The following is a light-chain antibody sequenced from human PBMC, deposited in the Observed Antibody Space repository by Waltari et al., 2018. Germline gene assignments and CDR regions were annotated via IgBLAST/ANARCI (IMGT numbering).Light chain of an antibody. Sequence: QSVVTQPPSASGTPGQRVTLPCSGRNSNIGRDIVNWYQQFPGTAPKPLIYANNQRPTGVPGRFSASRSGTSASLVISGLQSEDEADYYCATWDASLDTWVFGGGTKVTVL. V-gene: IGLV1-44*01. CDR2: ANN. CDR3: ATWDASLDTWV. J-gene: IGLJ3*02. CDR1: NSNIGRDI.